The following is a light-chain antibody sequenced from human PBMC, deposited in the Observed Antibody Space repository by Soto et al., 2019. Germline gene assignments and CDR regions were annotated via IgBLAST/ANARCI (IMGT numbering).Light chain of an antibody. CDR2: GNN. J-gene: IGLJ1*01. CDR1: SSNIGADYD. Sequence: VLTXPPSVSGAPGQRVTISCTGSSSNIGADYDVHWYQQIPGTAPKFLIYGNNNRPSGVPDRFSGSKSGTSASLAITGLQAEDEADYYCQSYDSSLSGSVFGTGTKVTVL. CDR3: QSYDSSLSGSV. V-gene: IGLV1-40*01.